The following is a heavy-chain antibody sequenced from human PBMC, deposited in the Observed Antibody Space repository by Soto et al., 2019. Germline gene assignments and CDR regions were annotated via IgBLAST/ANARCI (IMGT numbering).Heavy chain of an antibody. D-gene: IGHD6-13*01. Sequence: LSLTCAVSGVSIISSNWWSWVRQPPGKGLEWIGEIYHSGSTNYNPSLKSRVTISVDKSKNQFSPKLSSVTAADTAVYYCASYGSSWYRSRYNWFDPWGQGTLVTVSS. J-gene: IGHJ5*02. V-gene: IGHV4-4*02. CDR1: GVSIISSNW. CDR2: IYHSGST. CDR3: ASYGSSWYRSRYNWFDP.